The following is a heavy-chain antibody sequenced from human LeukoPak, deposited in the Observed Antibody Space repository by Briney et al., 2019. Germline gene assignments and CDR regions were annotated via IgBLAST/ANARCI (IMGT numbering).Heavy chain of an antibody. J-gene: IGHJ3*02. Sequence: PGGSLRLSCAASGFTFSSYDMHWVRHATGKGLEWVSAIGTAGDTYYPGSVKGRFTISRENAKNSLYLQMNSLRAGDTAVYYCARDHSGSGAFDIWGQGTMVTVSS. D-gene: IGHD6-19*01. V-gene: IGHV3-13*01. CDR3: ARDHSGSGAFDI. CDR2: IGTAGDT. CDR1: GFTFSSYD.